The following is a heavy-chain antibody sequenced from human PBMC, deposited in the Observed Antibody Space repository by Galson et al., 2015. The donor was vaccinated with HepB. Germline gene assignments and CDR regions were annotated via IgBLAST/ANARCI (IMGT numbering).Heavy chain of an antibody. Sequence: SLRLSCAASGFTFSSYAMSWVRQAPGKGLEWVSGISGSGDSTYYADSVKGRFTISRDNSKNTLFLQMNSLRAEDTAVYYCAKEHGYYYYMDVWGKGTTVTVSS. J-gene: IGHJ6*03. CDR2: ISGSGDST. CDR1: GFTFSSYA. V-gene: IGHV3-23*01. CDR3: AKEHGYYYYMDV.